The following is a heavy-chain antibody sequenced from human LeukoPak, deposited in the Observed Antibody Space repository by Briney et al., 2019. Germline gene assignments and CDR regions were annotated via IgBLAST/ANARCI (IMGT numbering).Heavy chain of an antibody. D-gene: IGHD2-21*01. CDR2: IYHSGST. Sequence: PSETLSLTCTVSGYSTTSGYYWGWIRQPPGKGLEWIGSIYHSGSTYYNPSLKSRVTISVDTSKNQFSLKLSSVTAADTAVYYCARDSRAYCGGDCYSSGWLDPWGQGTLVTVSS. J-gene: IGHJ5*02. CDR1: GYSTTSGYY. CDR3: ARDSRAYCGGDCYSSGWLDP. V-gene: IGHV4-38-2*02.